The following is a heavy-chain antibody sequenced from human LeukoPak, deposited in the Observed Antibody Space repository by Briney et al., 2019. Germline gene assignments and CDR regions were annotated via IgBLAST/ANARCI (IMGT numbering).Heavy chain of an antibody. D-gene: IGHD4-11*01. CDR3: ARDFDSHYSNYSFYYYMDV. J-gene: IGHJ6*03. V-gene: IGHV3-11*01. CDR2: ISSSGSTI. CDR1: GFTFSDYY. Sequence: PGGSLRLSCAASGFTFSDYYMSWIRQAPGQGLEWVSYISSSGSTIYYADSVKGRFTISRDNAKSSLYLQMNSLRAEDTAVYYCARDFDSHYSNYSFYYYMDVWGKGTTVTVSS.